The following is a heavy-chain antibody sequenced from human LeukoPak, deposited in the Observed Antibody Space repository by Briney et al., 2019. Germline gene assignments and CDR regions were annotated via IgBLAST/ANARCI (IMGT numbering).Heavy chain of an antibody. CDR1: GYTFTSYD. V-gene: IGHV1-8*01. Sequence: GASVKVSCKASGYTFTSYDINWVRQATGQGLEWMGWMNPNSGNTGYAQKFQGRVTMTRNTSMSTAYMELSSLRSEDTAVYYCARSGYGTTYWYFDLWGRGTLVTVSS. D-gene: IGHD1-7*01. CDR3: ARSGYGTTYWYFDL. CDR2: MNPNSGNT. J-gene: IGHJ2*01.